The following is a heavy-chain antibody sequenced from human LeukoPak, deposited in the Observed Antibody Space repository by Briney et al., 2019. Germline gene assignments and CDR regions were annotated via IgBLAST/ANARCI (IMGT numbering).Heavy chain of an antibody. CDR2: IRSKAYGGTT. CDR3: TRDQWKDAFDI. D-gene: IGHD6-19*01. V-gene: IGHV3-49*04. J-gene: IGHJ3*02. CDR1: GFTFGDYA. Sequence: GGSLRLSCTASGFTFGDYAMSWVRQAPGKGLEWVGFIRSKAYGGTTEYAASVKGRFTISRDDSKSIAYLQMNSLKTEDTAVYYCTRDQWKDAFDIWGQGTMVTVSS.